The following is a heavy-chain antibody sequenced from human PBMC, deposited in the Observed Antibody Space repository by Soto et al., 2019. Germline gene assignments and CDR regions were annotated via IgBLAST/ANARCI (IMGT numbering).Heavy chain of an antibody. CDR2: IWYDGSNK. J-gene: IGHJ4*02. D-gene: IGHD3-10*01. Sequence: QVQLVESGGGVVQPGRSLRLSCAASGFTFSSYGMHWVRQAPGKGLEWVAVIWYDGSNKYYADSVKGRFTISRDNSKNTLYLQMNSLRAEDTAVYYCARGGHYYGSGSYYIRFDYWGQGTLVTVSS. CDR1: GFTFSSYG. V-gene: IGHV3-33*01. CDR3: ARGGHYYGSGSYYIRFDY.